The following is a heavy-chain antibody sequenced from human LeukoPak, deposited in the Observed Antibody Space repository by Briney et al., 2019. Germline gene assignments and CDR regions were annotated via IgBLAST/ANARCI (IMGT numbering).Heavy chain of an antibody. V-gene: IGHV4-59*01. D-gene: IGHD4-17*01. CDR1: GGSISSYY. CDR2: IYYSGST. Sequence: PSETLSLTCTVSGGSISSYYWSWIRQPPGKGLEWIGYIYYSGSTNYNPSLKSRVTTSVDTSKNQFSLKLSSVTAADTAVYYCASTSVTTGPFDYWGQGTLVTVSS. CDR3: ASTSVTTGPFDY. J-gene: IGHJ4*02.